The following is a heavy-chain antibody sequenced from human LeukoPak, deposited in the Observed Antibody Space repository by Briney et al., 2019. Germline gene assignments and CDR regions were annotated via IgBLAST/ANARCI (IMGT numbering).Heavy chain of an antibody. CDR1: GGTFSKYW. CDR3: ARSPSEIGVYYPEYFRH. V-gene: IGHV3-74*01. CDR2: IKSDGST. D-gene: IGHD3-22*01. Sequence: GGSLRLSCAASGGTFSKYWMRWVRQAPGKGLVWVSRIKSDGSTNYADSVKGRFTISRDNAKNTLSLQLNSLRAADTGVYYCARSPSEIGVYYPEYFRHWGQGTLVTVSS. J-gene: IGHJ1*01.